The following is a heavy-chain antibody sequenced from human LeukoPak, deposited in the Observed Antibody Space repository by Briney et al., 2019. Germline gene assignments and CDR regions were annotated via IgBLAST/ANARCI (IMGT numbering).Heavy chain of an antibody. Sequence: GRSLRLSCAASGFTFNSYPMHWVRQAPGKGLEWVALISSVGSNKYYANSVKDRFTISRDNFRNTLYLQMNSLRAEDTAVYYCSCTLAYYYGMDVWGQGTTVTVSS. J-gene: IGHJ6*02. V-gene: IGHV3-30-3*01. CDR3: SCTLAYYYGMDV. D-gene: IGHD2-8*01. CDR1: GFTFNSYP. CDR2: ISSVGSNK.